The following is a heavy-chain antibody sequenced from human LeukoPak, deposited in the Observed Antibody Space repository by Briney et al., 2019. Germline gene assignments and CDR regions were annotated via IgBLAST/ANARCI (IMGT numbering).Heavy chain of an antibody. CDR1: GGSFSGYY. J-gene: IGHJ5*02. Sequence: SETLSLTCAVYGGSFSGYYWSWIRQPPGKGLEWIGEINHSGSTNYNPSLQSRVTISVDTSKNQFSLKLSSVTAADTAVYYCARELVAAIWFDPWGQGTLVTVSS. CDR2: INHSGST. CDR3: ARELVAAIWFDP. D-gene: IGHD2-15*01. V-gene: IGHV4-34*01.